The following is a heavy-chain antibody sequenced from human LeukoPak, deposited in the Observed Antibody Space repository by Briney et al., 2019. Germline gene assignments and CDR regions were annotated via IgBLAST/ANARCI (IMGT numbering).Heavy chain of an antibody. D-gene: IGHD1-26*01. J-gene: IGHJ4*02. CDR1: GFTFSSCA. V-gene: IGHV3-33*08. CDR2: IWYDGSNK. CDR3: AREIVGALYYFDY. Sequence: GGSLRLSCAASGFTFSSCAMSWVRQAPGKGLEWVAVIWYDGSNKYYADSVKGRFTISRDNSKNTLYLQMNSLRAEDTAVYYCAREIVGALYYFDYWGQGTLVTVSS.